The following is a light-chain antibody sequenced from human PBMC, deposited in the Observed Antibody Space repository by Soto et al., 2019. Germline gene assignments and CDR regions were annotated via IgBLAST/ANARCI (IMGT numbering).Light chain of an antibody. CDR3: QQYYSNPWT. V-gene: IGKV4-1*01. J-gene: IGKJ1*01. CDR1: QSVLYSSNNKNY. Sequence: DFVMTQFPDSLPVSLGERATINCKSSQSVLYSSNNKNYLAWYQQKPGQPPKLLIYWASTRESGVPDRFSGSGSGTDFTLTISSLQAEDVAVYFCQQYYSNPWTFGQGTKVEIK. CDR2: WAS.